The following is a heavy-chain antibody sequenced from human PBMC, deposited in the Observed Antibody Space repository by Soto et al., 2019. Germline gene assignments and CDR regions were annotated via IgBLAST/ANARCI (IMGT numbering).Heavy chain of an antibody. CDR1: GVSVSETYW. CDR2: ISHRGTP. V-gene: IGHV4-4*02. D-gene: IGHD6-13*01. J-gene: IGHJ4*02. CDR3: ARHVGVPGTRGFDY. Sequence: QVHLQESGPGLVEPSETLSLTCAVSGVSVSETYWWSWVRQPPGKGLEWIGEISHRGTPHYNASLWSRVSMSTDTSRNQISLTLMSVTAADSASYFCARHVGVPGTRGFDYWDQGTLVTVSS.